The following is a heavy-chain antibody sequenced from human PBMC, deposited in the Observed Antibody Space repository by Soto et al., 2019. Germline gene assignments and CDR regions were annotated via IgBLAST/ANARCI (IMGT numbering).Heavy chain of an antibody. D-gene: IGHD5-18*01. V-gene: IGHV3-30*18. CDR2: ISYDGSNK. CDR1: GFTFSSYG. Sequence: QVQLVESGGGVVQPGRSLRLSCAASGFTFSSYGMHWVRQAPGKGLEWVAVISYDGSNKYYAESVKGRFTISRDKSKNTLYLQMNSLRAEDTAVYYCAKDPRAYSYGSFEWWGQGTLVTVSS. CDR3: AKDPRAYSYGSFEW. J-gene: IGHJ4*02.